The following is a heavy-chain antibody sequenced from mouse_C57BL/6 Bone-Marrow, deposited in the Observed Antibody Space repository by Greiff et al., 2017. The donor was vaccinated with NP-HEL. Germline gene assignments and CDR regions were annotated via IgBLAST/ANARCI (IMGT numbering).Heavy chain of an antibody. Sequence: EVKLVESGGGLVQSGRSLRLSCATSGFTFSDFYMEWVRQAPGKGLEWIAASRNKANDYTTEYSASVKGRFIVSRDTAQSILYLQMNALRADDTAIYYCARDDDSTWFAYWGQGTLVTVSA. CDR1: GFTFSDFY. D-gene: IGHD2-13*01. CDR2: SRNKANDYTT. J-gene: IGHJ3*01. V-gene: IGHV7-1*01. CDR3: ARDDDSTWFAY.